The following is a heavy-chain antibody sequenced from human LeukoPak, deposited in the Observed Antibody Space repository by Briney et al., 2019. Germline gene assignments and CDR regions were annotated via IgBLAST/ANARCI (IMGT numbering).Heavy chain of an antibody. V-gene: IGHV4-59*01. CDR1: GGSISSYY. CDR3: ARARYVNSFHALDI. Sequence: SESLSLTCTVSGGSISSYYWSWIRLPPGKGLEWVGNLSKSWNKNNSPSLKSRVTIFGDTSKNQLFLKPSSVAAADTAVYYCARARYVNSFHALDI. CDR2: LSKSWNK. D-gene: IGHD3-9*01. J-gene: IGHJ3*02.